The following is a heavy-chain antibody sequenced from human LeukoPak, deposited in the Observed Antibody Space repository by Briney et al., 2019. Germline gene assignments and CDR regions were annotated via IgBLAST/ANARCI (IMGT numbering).Heavy chain of an antibody. D-gene: IGHD2-21*01. Sequence: PGGPLRLSCAASGFTFSSFSMHWVRQAPGTGLECVAYIKNSGNIIYYADSVKGRFAISRDNAKNSVYLQMNSLRDGDTAVYYCVRGYFYYMDVWGKGTTVTVSS. J-gene: IGHJ6*03. CDR3: VRGYFYYMDV. CDR1: GFTFSSFS. CDR2: IKNSGNII. V-gene: IGHV3-48*02.